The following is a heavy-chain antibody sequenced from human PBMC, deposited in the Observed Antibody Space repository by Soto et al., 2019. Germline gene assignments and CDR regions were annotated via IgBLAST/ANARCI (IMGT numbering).Heavy chain of an antibody. CDR1: GGSFSGYY. CDR2: INHSGVT. J-gene: IGHJ4*02. D-gene: IGHD5-18*01. Sequence: ASETLSLTCAVYGGSFSGYYWSWIRQPPGKGLEWIGEINHSGVTNYKPSLKRRVTISVGTSKNQFSLQLSSVTAADTAVYYCARGRIQLWYPFDYWGQGTLVTVSS. V-gene: IGHV4-34*01. CDR3: ARGRIQLWYPFDY.